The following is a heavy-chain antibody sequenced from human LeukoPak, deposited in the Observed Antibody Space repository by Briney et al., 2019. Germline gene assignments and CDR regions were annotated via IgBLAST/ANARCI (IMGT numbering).Heavy chain of an antibody. V-gene: IGHV4-61*02. Sequence: SETLSLTCTVSGGSISSGSYYWSWIRQPAGKGLEWIGRIYTSGSTNYNPSLKSRVTISVDTSKNQFSLKVSSVTAADTAVYYCARDYYDRGNWFDPWGQGTLVTVSS. CDR3: ARDYYDRGNWFDP. CDR2: IYTSGST. J-gene: IGHJ5*02. CDR1: GGSISSGSYY. D-gene: IGHD3-22*01.